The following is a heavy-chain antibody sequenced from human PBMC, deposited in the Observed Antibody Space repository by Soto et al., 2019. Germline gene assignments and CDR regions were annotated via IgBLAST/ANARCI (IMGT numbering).Heavy chain of an antibody. CDR3: AHSEGQWPPDWFDP. Sequence: GLDLEWLALIYWDDDKRYSPSLKSRLTITKDTSKNQVVLTMTNMDPVDTATYYCAHSEGQWPPDWFDPWGQGTLVTVSS. CDR2: IYWDDDK. V-gene: IGHV2-5*02. J-gene: IGHJ5*02. D-gene: IGHD6-19*01.